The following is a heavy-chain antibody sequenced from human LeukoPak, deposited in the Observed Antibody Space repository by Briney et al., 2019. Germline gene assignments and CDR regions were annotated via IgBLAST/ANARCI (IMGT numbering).Heavy chain of an antibody. CDR1: GFTFDDYG. V-gene: IGHV3-20*04. D-gene: IGHD2-2*01. CDR2: INWNGGST. J-gene: IGHJ4*02. CDR3: ARVQGYCSSTSCYFDY. Sequence: GGSLRLSCAASGFTFDDYGMSWVRQAPGEGLEWVSGINWNGGSTGYADSVKGRFTISRDNAKNSLYLQMNSLRAEDTALYYCARVQGYCSSTSCYFDYWGQGTLVTVSS.